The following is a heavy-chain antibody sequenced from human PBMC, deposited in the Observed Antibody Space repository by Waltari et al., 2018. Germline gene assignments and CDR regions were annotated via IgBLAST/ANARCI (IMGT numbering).Heavy chain of an antibody. Sequence: EVQLVESGGGLVQPGGSLRLSCAASGFPFSSYWLSWVRQAPGKGLEWVANIKQDGSEKYYVDSVKGRFTISRDNAKNSLYLQMNSLRAEDTAVYYCARASANYYDSSGPGDYWGQGTLVTVSS. V-gene: IGHV3-7*01. J-gene: IGHJ4*02. D-gene: IGHD3-22*01. CDR3: ARASANYYDSSGPGDY. CDR2: IKQDGSEK. CDR1: GFPFSSYW.